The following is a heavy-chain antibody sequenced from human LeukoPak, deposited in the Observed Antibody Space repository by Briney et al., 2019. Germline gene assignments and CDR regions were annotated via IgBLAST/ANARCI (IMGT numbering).Heavy chain of an antibody. CDR2: INPSGGST. V-gene: IGHV1-46*01. CDR3: ARDPRASWSYAPGDY. CDR1: GYAFTSYY. D-gene: IGHD1-26*01. J-gene: IGHJ4*02. Sequence: ASVKVSCKASGYAFTSYYMHWVRQAPGQGLEWTGIINPSGGSTSYAQKFQGRVTMTRDTSTSTVYMELSSLRSEDTAVYYCARDPRASWSYAPGDYWGQGTLVTVSS.